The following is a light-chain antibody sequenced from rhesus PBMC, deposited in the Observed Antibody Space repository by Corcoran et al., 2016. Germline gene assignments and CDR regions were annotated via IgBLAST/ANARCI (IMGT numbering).Light chain of an antibody. V-gene: IGKV1-22*01. Sequence: DIQMTQSPSSLYASVGDTVTITCRASQSISSWLDWYQQKPGKAPKLLIYKASSLQSGVPLRFSGSGSGTDFTLTISSLQPEEFATYYCLQYSSSPPYSFGQGTKVEIK. CDR3: LQYSSSPPYS. J-gene: IGKJ2*01. CDR1: QSISSW. CDR2: KAS.